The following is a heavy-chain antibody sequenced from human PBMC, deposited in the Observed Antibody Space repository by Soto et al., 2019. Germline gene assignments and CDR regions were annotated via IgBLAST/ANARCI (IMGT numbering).Heavy chain of an antibody. CDR3: ARTVPTISGDVLNY. CDR1: GFTFSTYW. CDR2: IKQDGSEK. J-gene: IGHJ4*02. D-gene: IGHD5-12*01. V-gene: IGHV3-7*01. Sequence: EVHLVESGGGLVQPGGSLRLSCAASGFTFSTYWMTWVRQAPGKGLEWVANIKQDGSEKYYVDSVKGRFTISRDNVENSLYLQMNSLRAEDTALYYCARTVPTISGDVLNYWGQGTLVTVSS.